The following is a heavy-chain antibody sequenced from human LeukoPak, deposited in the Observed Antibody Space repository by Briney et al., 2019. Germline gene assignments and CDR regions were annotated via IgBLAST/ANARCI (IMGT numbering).Heavy chain of an antibody. CDR3: ARGRLYYYGSGTKSGIDP. V-gene: IGHV4-34*01. D-gene: IGHD3-10*01. CDR2: INHSGST. J-gene: IGHJ5*02. Sequence: SETLSLTCAVYGGSFSGYYWSWIRQPPGKGLEWIGEINHSGSTNYNPSLKSRVTISVDTSKNQFSLKLSSVTAADTAVYYCARGRLYYYGSGTKSGIDPWGQGTLVTVSS. CDR1: GGSFSGYY.